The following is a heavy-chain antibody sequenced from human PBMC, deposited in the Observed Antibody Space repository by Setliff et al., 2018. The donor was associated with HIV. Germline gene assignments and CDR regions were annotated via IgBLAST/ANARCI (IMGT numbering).Heavy chain of an antibody. CDR3: AKAGNYYDSSGYYSIDAFDI. CDR2: IVLMSGT. Sequence: ASVKVSCKASGDTFSNYVLSWVRQAPGQGLEWMGGIVLMSGTGYAQKFQGGVTMTRNTSISTAYMELSSLRSEDTAVYYCAKAGNYYDSSGYYSIDAFDIWGQGTMVTVSS. CDR1: GDTFSNYV. D-gene: IGHD3-22*01. J-gene: IGHJ3*02. V-gene: IGHV1-8*01.